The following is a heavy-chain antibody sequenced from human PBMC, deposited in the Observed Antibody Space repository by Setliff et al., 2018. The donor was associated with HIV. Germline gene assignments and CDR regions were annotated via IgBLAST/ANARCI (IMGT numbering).Heavy chain of an antibody. J-gene: IGHJ5*02. CDR3: ARAPFRGGSFGWFDP. V-gene: IGHV4-31*03. CDR2: IHYSWRT. D-gene: IGHD2-15*01. Sequence: PSETLSLTCTVSGDSISSGGFYCNWFRQYPEKGLEWIGWIHYSWRTNFNPSLRSRATRSFDTSKNQFSLNLTSVTAADTAVYYCARAPFRGGSFGWFDPWGQGTLVTVSS. CDR1: GDSISSGGFY.